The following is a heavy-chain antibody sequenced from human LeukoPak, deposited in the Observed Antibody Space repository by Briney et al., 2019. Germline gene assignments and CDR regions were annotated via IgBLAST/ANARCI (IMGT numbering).Heavy chain of an antibody. D-gene: IGHD3-3*01. J-gene: IGHJ6*03. CDR2: ISAYNGNT. CDR1: GYTFTSYG. Sequence: ASVKVSCKASGYTFTSYGISWVRQAPGQGLAWMGWISAYNGNTNYAQKLQGRVTMTTDTSTSTAYMELRSLRSDDTAVYYCARYVRDYDFWSGYYMGSEDYYYYYMDVWGKGTTVTVSS. CDR3: ARYVRDYDFWSGYYMGSEDYYYYYMDV. V-gene: IGHV1-18*01.